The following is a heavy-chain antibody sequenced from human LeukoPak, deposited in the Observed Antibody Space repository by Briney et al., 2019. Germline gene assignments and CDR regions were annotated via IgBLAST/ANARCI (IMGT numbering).Heavy chain of an antibody. V-gene: IGHV4-61*02. CDR1: GGSISSGSYY. CDR3: ARAGFRSYSEGFDP. D-gene: IGHD3-3*01. J-gene: IGHJ5*02. CDR2: IYTSGST. Sequence: PSQTLSLTCTVSGGSISSGSYYWSWIRQPAGKGLEWIGRIYTSGSTNYNPSLKSRVTISVDTSKNQFSLKLSSVTAADTAVYYCARAGFRSYSEGFDPWGQGTLVTVSS.